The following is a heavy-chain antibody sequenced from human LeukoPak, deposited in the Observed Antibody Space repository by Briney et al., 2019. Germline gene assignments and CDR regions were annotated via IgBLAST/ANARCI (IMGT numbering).Heavy chain of an antibody. V-gene: IGHV3-48*04. CDR1: GFTFSNYW. D-gene: IGHD3-22*01. J-gene: IGHJ4*02. Sequence: GGSLRLSCAASGFTFSNYWMTWVRQAPGKGLEWVSYISSSGSTIYYADSVKGRFTISRDNAKNSLYLQMNSLGAEDTAVYYCAKDMESAYDCSGYYSPFDSWAQGTLVTVSS. CDR3: AKDMESAYDCSGYYSPFDS. CDR2: ISSSGSTI.